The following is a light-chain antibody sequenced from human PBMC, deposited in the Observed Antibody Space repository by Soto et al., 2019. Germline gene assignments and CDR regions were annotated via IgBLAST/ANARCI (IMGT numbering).Light chain of an antibody. CDR1: QSVLYSSNNRDS. CDR3: QQYYSTMYT. V-gene: IGKV4-1*01. CDR2: WAS. J-gene: IGKJ2*01. Sequence: DIVMTQSPDSLAVSLGERATINCKSSQSVLYSSNNRDSLAWYQQKPGLPPKLPIYWASIRASGVPDRFSGGGSGTDFTRNISSLQAEDVAVYYYQQYYSTMYTFGRGTKLEIK.